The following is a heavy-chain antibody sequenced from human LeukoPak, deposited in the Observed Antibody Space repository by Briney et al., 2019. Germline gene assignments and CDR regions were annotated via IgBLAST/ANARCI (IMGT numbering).Heavy chain of an antibody. V-gene: IGHV5-51*01. CDR3: ARRAFGSGSYCDY. D-gene: IGHD3-10*01. CDR1: GSNFTSYW. CDR2: IYPGDSDS. J-gene: IGHJ4*02. Sequence: GESLQISCKGSGSNFTSYWIGWVRPLPGKGLEWMGIIYPGDSDSRYSPSFQGQVTISADKSISTAYLQWSSLKASDTAMYYCARRAFGSGSYCDYWGQGTLVTVSS.